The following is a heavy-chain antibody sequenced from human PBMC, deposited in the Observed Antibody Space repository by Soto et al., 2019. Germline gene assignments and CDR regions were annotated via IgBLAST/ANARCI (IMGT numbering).Heavy chain of an antibody. V-gene: IGHV3-23*01. D-gene: IGHD1-26*01. CDR3: ANGSEFSGSYGWFAP. Sequence: EVQLLESGGGLVQPGGSLRLSCAASGFTFSSYAMSWVRQAPGKGLEWVSAISGSGGSTYYADSVKCRFTISRDNSKNTLYLQMNSLRAEDTAVYYCANGSEFSGSYGWFAPWGKGTLVTVSS. CDR1: GFTFSSYA. CDR2: ISGSGGST. J-gene: IGHJ5*02.